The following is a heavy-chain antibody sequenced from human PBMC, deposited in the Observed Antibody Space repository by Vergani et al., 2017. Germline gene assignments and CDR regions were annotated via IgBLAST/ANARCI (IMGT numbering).Heavy chain of an antibody. J-gene: IGHJ4*02. CDR3: ARAGFFDYVGVDY. V-gene: IGHV3-33*01. D-gene: IGHD4-23*01. CDR1: GFTFSSYG. CDR2: IWYDGSNK. Sequence: QVQLVESGGGVVQPGRSLRLSCAASGFTFSSYGMHWVRQAPGKGLEWVAVIWYDGSNKYYADSVKGRFTISRDNSKNTLYLQMNSLRAEDTAVYYCARAGFFDYVGVDYWGQGTLVTVSS.